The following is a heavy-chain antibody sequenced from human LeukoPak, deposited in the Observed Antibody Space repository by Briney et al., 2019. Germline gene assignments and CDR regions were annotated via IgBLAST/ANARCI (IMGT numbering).Heavy chain of an antibody. CDR1: GFTFINYW. D-gene: IGHD3-3*01. J-gene: IGHJ4*02. V-gene: IGHV3-74*01. CDR3: ARGSSGNKFDY. CDR2: IITDGSVT. Sequence: GGSLTLSCAASGFTFINYWMHWVRQAPAEGLVWVSRIITDGSVTSYADSVKGRFTISRDNAKNTLYLQMNSLRAEDTAVYYCARGSSGNKFDYWGQGTLVTVSS.